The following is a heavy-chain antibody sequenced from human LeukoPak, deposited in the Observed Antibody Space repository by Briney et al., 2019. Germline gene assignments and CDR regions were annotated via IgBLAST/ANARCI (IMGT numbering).Heavy chain of an antibody. V-gene: IGHV3-23*01. J-gene: IGHJ3*02. D-gene: IGHD6-13*01. Sequence: GGSLRLSCAASGFTFNNAWINWVRQAPGKGLEWVSAISGSGGSTYYADSVKGRFTISRDNSKNTLYLQMNSLRAEDTAVYYCAKEGGYSSSWGAFDIWGQGTMVTVSS. CDR2: ISGSGGST. CDR1: GFTFNNAW. CDR3: AKEGGYSSSWGAFDI.